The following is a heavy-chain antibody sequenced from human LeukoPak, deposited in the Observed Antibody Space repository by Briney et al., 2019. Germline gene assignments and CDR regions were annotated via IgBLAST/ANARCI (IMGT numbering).Heavy chain of an antibody. V-gene: IGHV3-11*01. D-gene: IGHD3-22*01. J-gene: IGHJ3*02. CDR2: ISSSGSTI. CDR1: GFPFSDYY. Sequence: GGSLRLSCAASGFPFSDYYMTWIRQAPGKRLEWVSYISSSGSTIYYSDSVTGRFTISRDNAKNSLYLQMNSLRAEDRAVYYWARDTVDTRRSTMIVVVMDGFDIGGQGTRVTVS. CDR3: ARDTVDTRRSTMIVVVMDGFDI.